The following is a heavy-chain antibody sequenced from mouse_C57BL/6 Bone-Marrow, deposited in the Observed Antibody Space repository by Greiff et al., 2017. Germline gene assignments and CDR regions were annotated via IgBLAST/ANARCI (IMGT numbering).Heavy chain of an antibody. CDR1: GYTFTSYG. J-gene: IGHJ3*01. CDR2: IYPRSGNT. Sequence: QVQLKQSGAELARPGASVKLSCKASGYTFTSYGISWVKQRTGQGLEWIGEIYPRSGNTYYNEKFKGKATLTADKSSSTAYMELRSLTSEDSAVYFCARMEPPGTGAWFAYWGQGTLVTVSA. V-gene: IGHV1-81*01. CDR3: ARMEPPGTGAWFAY.